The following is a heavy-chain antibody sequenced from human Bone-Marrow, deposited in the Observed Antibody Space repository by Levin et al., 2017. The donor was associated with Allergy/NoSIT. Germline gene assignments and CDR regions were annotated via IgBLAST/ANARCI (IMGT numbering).Heavy chain of an antibody. Sequence: GGSLRLSCAASGFTFSSYGMHWVRQAPGKGLEWVAVISYDGSNKYYADSVKGRVTISRDNSKNTLYLQMNSLRAEDTAVYYCAKGHEALEYWGQGTLVTVSS. J-gene: IGHJ4*02. CDR1: GFTFSSYG. CDR3: AKGHEALEY. V-gene: IGHV3-30*18. CDR2: ISYDGSNK.